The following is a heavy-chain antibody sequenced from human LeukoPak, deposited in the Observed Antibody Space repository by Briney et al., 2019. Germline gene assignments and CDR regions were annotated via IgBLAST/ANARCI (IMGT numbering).Heavy chain of an antibody. D-gene: IGHD3-9*01. CDR3: AKGGSPFDFDSAFDY. J-gene: IGHJ4*02. CDR2: ISGSGGST. CDR1: GFTFSSYA. Sequence: PGGSLRLSCAASGFTFSSYAMSWVRQAPGKGLERVQAISGSGGSTYYAASVKGRFTISRDNHKNPRYLQMNSLRAEGTAVYYCAKGGSPFDFDSAFDYWGQGTLVTVSS. V-gene: IGHV3-23*01.